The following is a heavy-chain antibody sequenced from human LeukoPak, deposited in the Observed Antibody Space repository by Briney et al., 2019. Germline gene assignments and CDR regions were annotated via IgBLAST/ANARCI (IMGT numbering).Heavy chain of an antibody. CDR3: ARDTDYDSSGWYHDAFDI. J-gene: IGHJ3*02. CDR2: ISAYNGNT. Sequence: ASVKVSCKASGYTFTSYGISWVRQAPGQGLEWMGWISAYNGNTNYAQKLQGRVTMTTDTSTSTAYMELRSLRSDDTAVYYCARDTDYDSSGWYHDAFDIWGQGTMVTVSS. V-gene: IGHV1-18*01. CDR1: GYTFTSYG. D-gene: IGHD6-19*01.